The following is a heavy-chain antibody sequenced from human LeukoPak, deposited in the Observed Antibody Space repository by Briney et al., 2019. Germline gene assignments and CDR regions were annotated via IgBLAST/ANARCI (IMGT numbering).Heavy chain of an antibody. V-gene: IGHV4-4*02. CDR3: ARESGAFSPFGF. D-gene: IGHD1-26*01. J-gene: IGHJ4*02. Sequence: SETLSLTCAVSGGSILSTNLWSWVRQPPGKGLEWIGEVHLSGAGNYNPTLKSRVSMSIDKSRNHLSLELTSVTAADTAIYYCARESGAFSPFGFWGQGTLVTVSS. CDR2: VHLSGAG. CDR1: GGSILSTNL.